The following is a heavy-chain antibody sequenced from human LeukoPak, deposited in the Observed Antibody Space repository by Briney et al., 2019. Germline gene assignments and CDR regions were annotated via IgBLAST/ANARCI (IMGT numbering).Heavy chain of an antibody. V-gene: IGHV3-23*01. CDR2: ISGSGGST. CDR3: ARFGGYDYAFDFDY. Sequence: PGGSLRLSCAASGFTFSSYAMSWVRQAPGKGLEWVSAISGSGGSTYYADSVKGRVTISRDNSKKTLYLQMNSLRAEDTAVYYCARFGGYDYAFDFDYWGQGTLVTVSS. D-gene: IGHD5-12*01. J-gene: IGHJ4*02. CDR1: GFTFSSYA.